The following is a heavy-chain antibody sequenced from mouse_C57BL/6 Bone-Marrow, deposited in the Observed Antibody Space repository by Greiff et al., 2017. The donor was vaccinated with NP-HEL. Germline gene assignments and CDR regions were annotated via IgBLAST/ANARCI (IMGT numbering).Heavy chain of an antibody. V-gene: IGHV5-9-1*02. CDR3: TRAIDSAGYYFDY. CDR2: ISSGGDYI. CDR1: GFTFSSYA. Sequence: DVMLVESGEGLVKPGGSLKLSCAASGFTFSSYAMSWVRQTPEKRLEWVAYISSGGDYIYYADTVKGRFTISRDNARNTLYLQMSSLKSEDTAMYYCTRAIDSAGYYFDYWGQGTTLTVSS. J-gene: IGHJ2*01. D-gene: IGHD3-2*02.